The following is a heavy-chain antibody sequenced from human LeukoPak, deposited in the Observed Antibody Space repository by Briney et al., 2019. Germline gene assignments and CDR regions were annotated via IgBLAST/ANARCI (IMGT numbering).Heavy chain of an antibody. CDR2: VSSGSSYI. D-gene: IGHD5-12*01. Sequence: GGSLRLSCAASGFTFSSYAMSWVRQAPGKGLEWVSSVSSGSSYIYYADSVRGRFTISRDNAKNSLYLQMNSLRAEDTAVYYCAISGYLPNAYALDIWGQGTMVTISS. CDR1: GFTFSSYA. J-gene: IGHJ3*02. V-gene: IGHV3-21*01. CDR3: AISGYLPNAYALDI.